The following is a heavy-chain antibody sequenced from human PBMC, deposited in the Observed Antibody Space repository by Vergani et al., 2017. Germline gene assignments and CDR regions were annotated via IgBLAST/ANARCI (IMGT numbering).Heavy chain of an antibody. CDR1: GFTFSSYA. V-gene: IGHV3-30-3*01. Sequence: QVQLVESGGGVVQPGRSLRLSCAASGFTFSSYAMHWVRQAPGKGLEWVAVISYDGSNKYYADSVKGRFTISRDNSKNTLYLQMNSLRAEDTAVYYCARGNIVGATHAYFDYWGQGTLVTVSS. CDR3: ARGNIVGATHAYFDY. D-gene: IGHD1-26*01. J-gene: IGHJ4*02. CDR2: ISYDGSNK.